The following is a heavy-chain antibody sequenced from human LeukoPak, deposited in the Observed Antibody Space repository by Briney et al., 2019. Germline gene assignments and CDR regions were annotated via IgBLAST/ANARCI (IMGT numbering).Heavy chain of an antibody. J-gene: IGHJ6*03. Sequence: SETLSLTCTVSGGSISSYYWSWIRQPPGKGLEWIGYIYYSGSTNYNPSLKSRVTISVDTSKNQFSLKLSSVTAADTAVYYCARSYYDILTGLWGLSDYYYMDVWGKGTTVTVSS. CDR3: ARSYYDILTGLWGLSDYYYMDV. CDR2: IYYSGST. CDR1: GGSISSYY. V-gene: IGHV4-59*01. D-gene: IGHD3-9*01.